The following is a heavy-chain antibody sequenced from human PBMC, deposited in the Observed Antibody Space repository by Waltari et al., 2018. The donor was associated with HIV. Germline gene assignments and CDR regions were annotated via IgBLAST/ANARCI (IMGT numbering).Heavy chain of an antibody. J-gene: IGHJ5*02. CDR2: IYWNDDK. V-gene: IGHV2-5*01. D-gene: IGHD2-2*01. CDR3: AHTRGVVVPAAPTGFDP. CDR1: GFSLSTSGVG. Sequence: QLTLKESGPTLVKPTQTLTLTCTFSGFSLSTSGVGVGWIRQPPGKAREWLALIYWNDDKRYNPSLKSRLTITKDTSKNQVVLTMTNMDPVDTATYYCAHTRGVVVPAAPTGFDPWGQGTLVTVSS.